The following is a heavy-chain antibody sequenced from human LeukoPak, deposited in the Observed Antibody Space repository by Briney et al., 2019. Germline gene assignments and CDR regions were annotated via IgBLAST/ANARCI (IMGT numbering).Heavy chain of an antibody. CDR1: GFTFSSYA. J-gene: IGHJ1*01. CDR2: INPSGGST. D-gene: IGHD4-17*01. CDR3: AKDGSYGEYFQH. V-gene: IGHV3-23*01. Sequence: GGSLRLSCAASGFTFSSYAMSWVRQAPGKGLEWVSVINPSGGSTYYADSVKGRFTISRDNSKNTLYLQVDSLRAEDTAVYYCAKDGSYGEYFQHWGQGTLVTVSS.